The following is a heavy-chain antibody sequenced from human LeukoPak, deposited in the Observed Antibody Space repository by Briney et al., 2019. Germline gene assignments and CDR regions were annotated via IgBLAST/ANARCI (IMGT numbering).Heavy chain of an antibody. CDR1: GFTIGPYA. J-gene: IGHJ6*02. Sequence: GGSLRLSCEASGFTIGPYAMYWVRQDPGRGLEWVAVIKADGSGTFYADSVRGRFTTSRDNSKNSLYLQMNSLTSEDTALYYCATWAFYHNLDVWGHGTTVIVSS. CDR2: IKADGSGT. V-gene: IGHV3-43*02. D-gene: IGHD2/OR15-2a*01. CDR3: ATWAFYHNLDV.